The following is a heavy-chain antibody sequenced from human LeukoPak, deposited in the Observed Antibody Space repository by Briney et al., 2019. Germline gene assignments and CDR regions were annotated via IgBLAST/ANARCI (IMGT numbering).Heavy chain of an antibody. CDR3: ARAAYGYPLVY. V-gene: IGHV4-59*01. D-gene: IGHD5-24*01. Sequence: PSETLSLTCTVSGGSISSYYWSWIRQPPGKGLEWIGYIYYSGSTNYDPSLKSRVTISVDTSKNQFSLKLTSVTAADTAVYYCARAAYGYPLVYWGQGTLVTVSS. CDR1: GGSISSYY. CDR2: IYYSGST. J-gene: IGHJ4*02.